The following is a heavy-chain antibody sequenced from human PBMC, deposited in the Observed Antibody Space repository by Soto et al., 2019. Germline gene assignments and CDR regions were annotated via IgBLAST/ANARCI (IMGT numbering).Heavy chain of an antibody. Sequence: SETLSLTCIVSGVSISSSTQYWGWIRQPPGKGLEWLASIYSSGRTYYNPPLKSRLTISVDTSKNQVSLELSTMTAADAAVYYCHARGPLPTAGNGEYYYYGMDVWGQGTTVTVSS. J-gene: IGHJ6*02. V-gene: IGHV4-39*01. CDR2: IYSSGRT. CDR3: HARGPLPTAGNGEYYYYGMDV. D-gene: IGHD1-26*01. CDR1: GVSISSSTQY.